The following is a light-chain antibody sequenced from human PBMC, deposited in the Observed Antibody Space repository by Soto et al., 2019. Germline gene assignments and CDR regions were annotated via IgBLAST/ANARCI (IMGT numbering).Light chain of an antibody. V-gene: IGKV3-11*01. J-gene: IGKJ3*01. Sequence: EIVLTQSPATLSLSPGERATLSCRASQSVSSYLAWYQQKPGQAPRLLIYDASNRATGIPARFSGSGSGTDFTLTIRSLEPEDFAVYYCQQRSNWPLTFGPGTKVDIK. CDR2: DAS. CDR1: QSVSSY. CDR3: QQRSNWPLT.